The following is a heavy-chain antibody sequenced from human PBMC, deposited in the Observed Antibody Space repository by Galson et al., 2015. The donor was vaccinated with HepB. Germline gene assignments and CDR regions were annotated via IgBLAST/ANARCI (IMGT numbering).Heavy chain of an antibody. D-gene: IGHD6-19*01. J-gene: IGHJ2*01. CDR1: GFTFSSYA. Sequence: SLRLSCAASGFTFSSYAMSWVRQAPGKGLEWVSAISGSGGSTYYADSVKGRFTISRDNSKNTLYLQMNSLRAEDTAVYYCAKGGYSSGWYRWYFDLWGRGTLVTVSS. CDR2: ISGSGGST. CDR3: AKGGYSSGWYRWYFDL. V-gene: IGHV3-23*01.